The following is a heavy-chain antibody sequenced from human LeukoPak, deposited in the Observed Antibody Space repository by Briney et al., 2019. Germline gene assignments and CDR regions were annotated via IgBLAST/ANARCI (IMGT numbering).Heavy chain of an antibody. Sequence: SETLSLTCTVSGGSISSYYWSWIRQPPGKGLEWIGYIYYSGSTNYNPSLKSRVTISVDTSKNQFSLKLSSVTAADTAVYYCARGALWFGELFPVDPSYFDYWGQGTLVTVSS. D-gene: IGHD3-10*01. CDR2: IYYSGST. CDR3: ARGALWFGELFPVDPSYFDY. CDR1: GGSISSYY. V-gene: IGHV4-59*01. J-gene: IGHJ4*02.